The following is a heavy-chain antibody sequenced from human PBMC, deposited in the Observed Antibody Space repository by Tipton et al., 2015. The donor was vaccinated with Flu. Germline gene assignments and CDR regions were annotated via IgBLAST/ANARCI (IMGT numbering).Heavy chain of an antibody. CDR3: ASNAGLSGGSYYYYYGMDV. J-gene: IGHJ6*02. CDR2: INHSGST. D-gene: IGHD2-15*01. CDR1: GGSFSGYY. Sequence: TLSLTCAVYGGSFSGYYWSWIRQPPGKGLEWIGEINHSGSTNYNPSLKSRVTISVDTSKNQFSLKLSSVTPADTAVYYCASNAGLSGGSYYYYYGMDVWGQGTTVTVSS. V-gene: IGHV4-34*01.